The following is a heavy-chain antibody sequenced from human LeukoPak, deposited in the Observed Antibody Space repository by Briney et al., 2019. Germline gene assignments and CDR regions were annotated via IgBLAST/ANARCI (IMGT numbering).Heavy chain of an antibody. CDR1: GYTFTGYY. CDR2: INPNSGGT. CDR3: ARDDLGTYYYDSSGYLDY. Sequence: ASVKVSCKASGYTFTGYYMHWVRQAPGQGLEWMGRINPNSGGTNYAQKFQGRVTMTRDTSISTAYMELRSLRSDDTAVYYCARDDLGTYYYDSSGYLDYWGQGTLVTVSS. V-gene: IGHV1-2*06. D-gene: IGHD3-22*01. J-gene: IGHJ4*02.